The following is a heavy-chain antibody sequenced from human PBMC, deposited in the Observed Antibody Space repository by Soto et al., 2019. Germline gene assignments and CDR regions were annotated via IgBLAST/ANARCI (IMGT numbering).Heavy chain of an antibody. Sequence: GGSLRLSCAASGFTVSSKYMNWVRQAPGKGLEWVSIIWSAGLTYYADSVRGRFTISRDISKNILFLQMNNLRAEDSAIYYCARELPPDLWGQGTLVTVSS. CDR1: GFTVSSKY. CDR2: IWSAGLT. J-gene: IGHJ5*02. D-gene: IGHD2-15*01. CDR3: ARELPPDL. V-gene: IGHV3-53*01.